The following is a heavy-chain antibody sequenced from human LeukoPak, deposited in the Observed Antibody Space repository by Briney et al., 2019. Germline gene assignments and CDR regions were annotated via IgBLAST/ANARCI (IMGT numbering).Heavy chain of an antibody. J-gene: IGHJ4*02. Sequence: SGGSLRLSCAASGFTFSSYEMNWVRQAPGKGLEWVSYISSSGSAIYYADSVKGRFTISRDNSKNTLYLQMNSLRAEDTAVYYCARDLEAVYLAVAGTFDYWGQGTLVTVSS. CDR1: GFTFSSYE. CDR3: ARDLEAVYLAVAGTFDY. D-gene: IGHD6-19*01. CDR2: ISSSGSAI. V-gene: IGHV3-48*03.